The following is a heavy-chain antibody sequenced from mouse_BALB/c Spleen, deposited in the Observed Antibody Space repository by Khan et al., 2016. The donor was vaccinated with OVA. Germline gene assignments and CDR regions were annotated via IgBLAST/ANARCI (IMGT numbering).Heavy chain of an antibody. J-gene: IGHJ2*01. V-gene: IGHV2-9*02. Sequence: VQLKESGPGLVAPSQSLSITCTVSGFSLTSYGVHWVRQPPGKGLEWLGVIWAGGSTTYYSALMSKLSISTDNSKSQVFLKMNSPQTDDTAMYYCARLEDIWGQGTTLTVSS. CDR3: ARLEDI. CDR1: GFSLTSYG. CDR2: IWAGGST. D-gene: IGHD1-3*01.